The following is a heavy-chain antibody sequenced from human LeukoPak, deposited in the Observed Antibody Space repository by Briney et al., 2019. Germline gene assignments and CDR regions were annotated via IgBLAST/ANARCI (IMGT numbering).Heavy chain of an antibody. CDR3: ATDPFCGGDCYSFDY. Sequence: ASVKVSCKVSGYTLTELSMHWVRQAPGKGLEWMGGFDPEDGETIYAQKFQGRVTMTEDTSTDIAYMELSSLRSEDTAVYYCATDPFCGGDCYSFDYWGQGTLVTVSS. CDR1: GYTLTELS. V-gene: IGHV1-24*01. D-gene: IGHD2-21*02. J-gene: IGHJ4*02. CDR2: FDPEDGET.